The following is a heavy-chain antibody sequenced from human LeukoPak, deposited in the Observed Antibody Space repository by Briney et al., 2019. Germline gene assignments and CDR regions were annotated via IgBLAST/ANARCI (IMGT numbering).Heavy chain of an antibody. V-gene: IGHV4-4*07. CDR1: GGSISSYY. J-gene: IGHJ5*02. D-gene: IGHD4-17*01. CDR3: ARLNGDYDWGNWFDP. Sequence: NPSETLSLTCTVSGGSISSYYWGWIRQPAGKGLEWIGRIYTSGSTNYNPSLKSRVTISVDKSKNQFSLKLTSVTAADTAVYYCARLNGDYDWGNWFDPWGQGTLVTVSS. CDR2: IYTSGST.